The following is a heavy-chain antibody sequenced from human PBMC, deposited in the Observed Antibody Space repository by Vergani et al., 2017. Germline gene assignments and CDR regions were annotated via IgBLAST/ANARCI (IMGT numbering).Heavy chain of an antibody. CDR1: GFTFSSYW. J-gene: IGHJ6*02. Sequence: EVQLVESGGGLVQPGGSLRLSCAASGFTFSSYWMHWVRQAPGKGLVWVSRINSDGSSTSYADSGKGRFTISRDNAKNTLYLQMNSLRAEDTAVYYCARLQYYYDSSGYYYDGNYYYGMDVWGQGSTVTVSS. V-gene: IGHV3-74*01. CDR2: INSDGSST. CDR3: ARLQYYYDSSGYYYDGNYYYGMDV. D-gene: IGHD3-22*01.